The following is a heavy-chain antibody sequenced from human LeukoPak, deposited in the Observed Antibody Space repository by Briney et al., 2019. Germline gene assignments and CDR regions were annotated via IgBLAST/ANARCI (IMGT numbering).Heavy chain of an antibody. V-gene: IGHV4-39*01. CDR1: GGSISSSSYY. CDR2: IYYSGST. J-gene: IGHJ6*02. D-gene: IGHD3-22*01. Sequence: SETLPLTCTVSGGSISSSSYYWGWIRQPPGKGLEWIGSIYYSGSTYYNPSLKSRVTISVDTSKNQFSLKLSSVTAADTAVYYCARHVSRFRDSSSYHVYYYYGMDVWGQGTTVTVSS. CDR3: ARHVSRFRDSSSYHVYYYYGMDV.